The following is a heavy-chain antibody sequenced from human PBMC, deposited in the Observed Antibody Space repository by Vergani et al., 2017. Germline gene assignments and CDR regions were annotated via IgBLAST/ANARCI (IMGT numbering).Heavy chain of an antibody. CDR1: GGSISSYY. CDR3: ARGIAVADY. CDR2: IYYSGST. D-gene: IGHD6-19*01. V-gene: IGHV4-59*01. Sequence: QVQLQQWGAGLLKPSETLSLTCAVYGGSISSYYWSWIRQPPGKGLEWIGYIYYSGSTNYNPSLKSRVTILVDTSKNQFSLKLSSVTAADTAVYYCARGIAVADYWGQGTLVTVSS. J-gene: IGHJ4*02.